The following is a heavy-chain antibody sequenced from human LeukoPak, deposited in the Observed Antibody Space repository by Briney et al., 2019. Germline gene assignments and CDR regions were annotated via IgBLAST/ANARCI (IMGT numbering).Heavy chain of an antibody. CDR3: ARSSGWSGYYRTVDAFDI. Sequence: SETLSLTCTVSGGSISSGGYYWSWIRQHPGKGLEWIGYIYYSGSTYYNPSLKSRVTISVDTSKNQFSLKLSSVTAADTAVYYCARSSGWSGYYRTVDAFDIWGQGTMVTVSS. J-gene: IGHJ3*02. CDR2: IYYSGST. V-gene: IGHV4-61*08. CDR1: GGSISSGGYY. D-gene: IGHD3-3*01.